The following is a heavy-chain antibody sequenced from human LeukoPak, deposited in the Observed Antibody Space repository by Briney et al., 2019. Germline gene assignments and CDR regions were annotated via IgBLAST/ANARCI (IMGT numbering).Heavy chain of an antibody. CDR3: AKNKGYSYGSSYGMDV. D-gene: IGHD5-18*01. V-gene: IGHV3-23*01. J-gene: IGHJ6*02. CDR1: GFTFSSYA. CDR2: ISGSGGST. Sequence: GGSLRLSCAASGFTFSSYAMSWVRQAPGKGREWVSAISGSGGSTYYADSVKGRFTISRDNSKNTLYLQLNSLRADDAAVYYCAKNKGYSYGSSYGMDVWGQGTTVTVSS.